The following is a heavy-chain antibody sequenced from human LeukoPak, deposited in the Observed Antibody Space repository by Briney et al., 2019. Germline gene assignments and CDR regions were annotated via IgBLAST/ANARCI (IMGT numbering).Heavy chain of an antibody. Sequence: PGESLRLSCAASGFTFSSYGMSWVRQAPGKGLEWLSHITSGGTIYYADSVKGRFTISRDNAKSSLYLQMSSLRAEDSALYYCAKGYYGGSATHFDSWGQGILVTVSS. J-gene: IGHJ4*02. CDR1: GFTFSSYG. D-gene: IGHD4-23*01. CDR2: ITSGGTI. CDR3: AKGYYGGSATHFDS. V-gene: IGHV3-48*01.